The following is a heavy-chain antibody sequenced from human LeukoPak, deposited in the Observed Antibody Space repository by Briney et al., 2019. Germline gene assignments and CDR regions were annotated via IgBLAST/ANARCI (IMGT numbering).Heavy chain of an antibody. CDR3: ARTSSGSYGVSDY. D-gene: IGHD5-18*01. CDR1: GFTFSSIHA. CDR2: ISGSGSTT. V-gene: IGHV3-23*01. J-gene: IGHJ4*02. Sequence: GGSLRLSCAASGFTFSSIHAMTWVRQPPGKGLEWVSSISGSGSTTYYADSVKGRFTISRDSSKNTLYLQMNTLRVEDTAVYHCARTSSGSYGVSDYWGQGTLVTVSS.